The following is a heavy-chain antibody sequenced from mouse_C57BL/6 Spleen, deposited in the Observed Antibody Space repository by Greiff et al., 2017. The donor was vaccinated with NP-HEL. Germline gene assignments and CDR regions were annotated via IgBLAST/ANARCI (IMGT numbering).Heavy chain of an antibody. V-gene: IGHV2-5*01. Sequence: VQLQQSGPGLVQPSPSLSITCTVSGFSLTSYGVHWVRQSPGKGLEWLGVIWRGGSTDYNAAFMSRLSITKDNSKSQVFFKMNSLQADDTAIYYCAKKDYDYGGGAMDYWGQGTSVTVSS. J-gene: IGHJ4*01. D-gene: IGHD2-4*01. CDR1: GFSLTSYG. CDR3: AKKDYDYGGGAMDY. CDR2: IWRGGST.